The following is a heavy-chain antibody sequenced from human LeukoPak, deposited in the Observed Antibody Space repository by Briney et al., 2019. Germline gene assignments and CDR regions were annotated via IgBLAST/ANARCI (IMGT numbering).Heavy chain of an antibody. CDR3: ARARGGSHSSVDY. D-gene: IGHD3-22*01. CDR1: GYTFTSYD. V-gene: IGHV1-8*01. Sequence: ASVKVSCKASGYTFTSYDIHWVRQATGQGLEWMRWMNPNSDNTGYAQKFQGRVSMTRNTSISTAYMELSSLRSEDTAVYYCARARGGSHSSVDYGGQGTLVTVSS. CDR2: MNPNSDNT. J-gene: IGHJ4*02.